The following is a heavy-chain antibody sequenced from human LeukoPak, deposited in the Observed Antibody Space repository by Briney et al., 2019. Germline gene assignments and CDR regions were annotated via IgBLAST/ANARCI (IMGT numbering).Heavy chain of an antibody. CDR3: ARARPWDSSRSYYFGMDV. V-gene: IGHV3-23*01. CDR1: GFTFSNYV. D-gene: IGHD3-22*01. J-gene: IGHJ6*02. Sequence: PGGSLRLSCTVSGFTFSNYVMNWVRKAPGKGLEWVSGISGSGGSINYADSVKGRFSISRDSSKNTVYLQMNSLRDEDTAVYYCARARPWDSSRSYYFGMDVWGHGTTVTVSS. CDR2: ISGSGGSI.